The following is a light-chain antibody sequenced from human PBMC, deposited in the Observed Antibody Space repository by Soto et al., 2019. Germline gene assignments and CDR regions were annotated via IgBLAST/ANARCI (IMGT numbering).Light chain of an antibody. CDR2: SNN. CDR3: AAWDDSLRDYV. Sequence: QSVLTQPPSASGTPGQRVTISCSGASSNIGSNTVNWYQQLPGTAPKLLFYSNNQRPSGVPDRFSGSKSGTSASLAISGLQSEDEADHYCAAWDDSLRDYVFGTGTKLTVL. V-gene: IGLV1-44*01. CDR1: SSNIGSNT. J-gene: IGLJ1*01.